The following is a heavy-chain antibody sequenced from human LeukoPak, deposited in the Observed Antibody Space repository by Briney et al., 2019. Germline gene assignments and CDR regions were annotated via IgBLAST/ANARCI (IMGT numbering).Heavy chain of an antibody. CDR3: ARLPYYYGMDV. V-gene: IGHV4-59*08. J-gene: IGHJ6*02. CDR1: GGSISSYY. CDR2: IYYSGST. Sequence: SETLSLTRTVSGGSISSYYWSWIRQPPGKGLEWIGYIYYSGSTNYNPSLKSRVTISVDTSKNQFSLKLSSVTAADTAVYYCARLPYYYGMDVWGQGTTVTVSS.